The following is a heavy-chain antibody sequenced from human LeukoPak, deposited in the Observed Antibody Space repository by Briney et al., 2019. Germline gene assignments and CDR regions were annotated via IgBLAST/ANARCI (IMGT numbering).Heavy chain of an antibody. CDR3: ARGPSLYCSSTSCYGGYYYYGMDV. CDR1: GGSISSYY. CDR2: INHSGST. D-gene: IGHD2-2*01. J-gene: IGHJ6*02. Sequence: PSETLSLTCTVSGGSISSYYWSWIRQPAGKGLEWIGEINHSGSTNYNPSLKSRVTISVDTSKNQFSLKLSSVTAADTAVYYCARGPSLYCSSTSCYGGYYYYGMDVWGQGTTVTVSS. V-gene: IGHV4-34*01.